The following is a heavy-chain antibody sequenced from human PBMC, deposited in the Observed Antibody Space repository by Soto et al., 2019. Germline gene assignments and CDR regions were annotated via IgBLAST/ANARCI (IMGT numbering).Heavy chain of an antibody. D-gene: IGHD3-10*01. CDR1: GYTFTSYA. CDR2: INAGNGNT. J-gene: IGHJ5*02. V-gene: IGHV1-3*01. CDR3: ARITYGSGSKRLQTWLDP. Sequence: ASVKVSCKASGYTFTSYAMHWVRQAPGQRLEWMGWINAGNGNTKYSQKFQGRVTITRDTSASTAYMELSSLRSEDTAVYYCARITYGSGSKRLQTWLDPWGQGTLVTVYS.